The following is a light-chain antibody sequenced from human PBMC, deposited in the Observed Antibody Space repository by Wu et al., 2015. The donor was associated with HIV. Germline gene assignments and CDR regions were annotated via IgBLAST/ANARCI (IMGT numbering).Light chain of an antibody. CDR1: QDIGRY. Sequence: DIQMTQSPSSLSASVGDRVTITCRASQDIGRYLAWYQQKPGKVPKLLIYSTSILHSEVPSRFGGSRSGTEFTLTISSLQPEDVATYYCQKYNTAPWTFGQGTKVEMK. V-gene: IGKV1-27*01. J-gene: IGKJ1*01. CDR3: QKYNTAPWT. CDR2: STS.